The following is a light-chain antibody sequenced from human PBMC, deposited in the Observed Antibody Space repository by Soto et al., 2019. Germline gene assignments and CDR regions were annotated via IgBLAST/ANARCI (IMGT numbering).Light chain of an antibody. CDR1: SSDIGTYNN. Sequence: QSALTQPASVSGSPGQSITISCTGTSSDIGTYNNVSWYQHHPGKAPKFMIYDVTSRPSGVSNRFSDSKSGNTASLTISGLQIEDEADYYCSSYTGSSTPVVFGGGTKLTVL. V-gene: IGLV2-14*03. CDR2: DVT. CDR3: SSYTGSSTPVV. J-gene: IGLJ2*01.